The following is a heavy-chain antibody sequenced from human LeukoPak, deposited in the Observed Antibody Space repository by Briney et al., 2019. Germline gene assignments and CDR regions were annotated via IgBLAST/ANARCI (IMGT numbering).Heavy chain of an antibody. J-gene: IGHJ5*02. CDR2: INHSGST. CDR3: ARDPSSTDDWFDP. CDR1: GGSFSGYY. D-gene: IGHD6-13*01. V-gene: IGHV4-34*01. Sequence: SETLSLTCAVYGGSFSGYYWSWLRQPPGRGLEWIGEINHSGSTNYNPSLKSRVTMSVDTSKNQFSLKLSSVTAADTAVYYCARDPSSTDDWFDPWGQGTLVTVSS.